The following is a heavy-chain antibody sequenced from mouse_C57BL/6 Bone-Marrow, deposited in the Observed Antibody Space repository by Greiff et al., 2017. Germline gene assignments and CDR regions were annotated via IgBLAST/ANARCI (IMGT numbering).Heavy chain of an antibody. CDR2: IYIGNGYT. CDR1: GFNIKNTY. V-gene: IGHV1-58*01. CDR3: ARRDDYDGYWYFDV. Sequence: VQLQQSVAELVRPGASVKLSCTASGFNIKNTYMHWVKQRPGQGLEWIGYIYIGNGYTEYNEKFKGKATLTSDTSSSTAYMQLSSLTSEDSAIYFCARRDDYDGYWYFDVWGTGTTVTVSS. J-gene: IGHJ1*03. D-gene: IGHD2-4*01.